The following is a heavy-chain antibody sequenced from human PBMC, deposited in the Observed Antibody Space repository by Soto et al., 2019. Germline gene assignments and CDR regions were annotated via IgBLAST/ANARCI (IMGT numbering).Heavy chain of an antibody. V-gene: IGHV3-23*01. J-gene: IGHJ6*02. CDR1: GFTFSSYA. CDR3: AKDAQPGSYYYHGMDV. CDR2: ISGSGGST. D-gene: IGHD2-2*01. Sequence: GALRLSCAASGFTFSSYAMSWVRQAPGKGLEWVSAISGSGGSTYYADSVKGRLTISRDNSKNTLYLQMNSLRAEYTAVYYCAKDAQPGSYYYHGMDVWGQGTTVTVSS.